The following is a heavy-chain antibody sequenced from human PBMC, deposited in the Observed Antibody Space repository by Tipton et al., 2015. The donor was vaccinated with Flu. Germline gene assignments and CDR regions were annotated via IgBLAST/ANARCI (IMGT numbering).Heavy chain of an antibody. CDR2: IWYDGSNK. CDR3: ARGYDILTDGGGYFDY. Sequence: SLRLSCAASGFTFSINAMHWVRQAPGKGLEWVAGIWYDGSNKYYADSVKGRFTISRDNSKNTLYLQMNSLRAEDTAVYYCARGYDILTDGGGYFDYWGQGTLVTVSS. D-gene: IGHD3-9*01. CDR1: GFTFSINA. J-gene: IGHJ4*02. V-gene: IGHV3-33*08.